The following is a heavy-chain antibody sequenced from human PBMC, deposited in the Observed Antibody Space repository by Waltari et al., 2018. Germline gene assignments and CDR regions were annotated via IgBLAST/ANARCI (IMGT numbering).Heavy chain of an antibody. J-gene: IGHJ4*02. CDR3: ARDMVAGAFSGNSKD. CDR1: GYTFTSYY. V-gene: IGHV1-46*01. Sequence: QVQLVQSGAAVKKPGASVTVSCQASGYTFTSYYMHWVRQDPGQGLEWTGIINPSGGSTSYAQKFQGRVTMTRDTSTSTVYMELSSLRSEDTAVYYCARDMVAGAFSGNSKDWGQGTLVTVSS. D-gene: IGHD3-10*01. CDR2: INPSGGST.